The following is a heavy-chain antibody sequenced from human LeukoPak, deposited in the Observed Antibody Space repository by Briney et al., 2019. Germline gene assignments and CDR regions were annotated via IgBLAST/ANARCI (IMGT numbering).Heavy chain of an antibody. D-gene: IGHD3-22*01. Sequence: GGSLRLSCAASGFPFSSYWMSWVRQAPGKGLEWVANIKQDGSEKYYVDSVRGRFTIPRDHAKNSLYLQMNSLRAEDTAVYYCARVVALYYYDSSGYYCDYWGQGTLVTVSS. CDR2: IKQDGSEK. CDR3: ARVVALYYYDSSGYYCDY. V-gene: IGHV3-7*01. J-gene: IGHJ4*02. CDR1: GFPFSSYW.